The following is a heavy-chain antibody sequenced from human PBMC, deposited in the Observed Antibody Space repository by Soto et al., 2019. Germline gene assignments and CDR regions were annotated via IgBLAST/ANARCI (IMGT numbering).Heavy chain of an antibody. V-gene: IGHV4-61*01. J-gene: IGHJ4*02. CDR3: ARERGSWLRFFDF. CDR1: GVSVSSGSYY. D-gene: IGHD5-12*01. CDR2: IYNSKST. Sequence: SETLSLTCTVSGVSVSSGSYYWYWIRQPPGKGLEWIGYIYNSKSTNYNPSLKSRVTISVDTSKNHFSLKLSSVTAADTAVYYCARERGSWLRFFDFWGLGTLVTVSS.